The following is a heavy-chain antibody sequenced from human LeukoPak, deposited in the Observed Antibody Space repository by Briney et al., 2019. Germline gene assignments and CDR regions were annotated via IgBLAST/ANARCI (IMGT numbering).Heavy chain of an antibody. D-gene: IGHD6-19*01. CDR3: ARDGGSGWYNY. J-gene: IGHJ4*02. CDR1: GGSFSGYY. Sequence: SETLSLTCAVYGGSFSGYYWSWIRQPPGKGLEWIGEINHSGSTNYNPSLKSRVTISVDTSKNQFSLKLSSVTAADTAVYYCARDGGSGWYNYWGQGTLVTVSS. CDR2: INHSGST. V-gene: IGHV4-34*01.